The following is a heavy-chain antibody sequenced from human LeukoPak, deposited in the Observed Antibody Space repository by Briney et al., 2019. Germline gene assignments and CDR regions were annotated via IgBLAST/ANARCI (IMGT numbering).Heavy chain of an antibody. CDR2: IQDDGATT. CDR1: GLTFSNFP. V-gene: IGHV3-30*02. CDR3: ATQSITLVVVISPFDY. J-gene: IGHJ4*02. Sequence: GGSLRLSCAASGLTFSNFPMHWVRQAPGKGLEWVALIQDDGATTNYVDSVRGRFTISRDNSKSTVYLQMNSLKPDDTAVYYCATQSITLVVVISPFDYWRQETLVTVSS. D-gene: IGHD3-22*01.